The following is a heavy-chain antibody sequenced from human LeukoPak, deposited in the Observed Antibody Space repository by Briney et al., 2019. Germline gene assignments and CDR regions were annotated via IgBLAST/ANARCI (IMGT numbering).Heavy chain of an antibody. D-gene: IGHD3-3*02. CDR1: GGSISSNNW. CDR2: IYHDGST. Sequence: SETLSLTCAVSGGSISSNNWWIWVRQSPEKGLEWIGEIYHDGSTNYNPSLKSRVTISMDKSKNQLSLKLNFVTAADTAVYYCARNAFKTSSENYFDFWGRGTLVTVSS. V-gene: IGHV4-4*02. CDR3: ARNAFKTSSENYFDF. J-gene: IGHJ4*02.